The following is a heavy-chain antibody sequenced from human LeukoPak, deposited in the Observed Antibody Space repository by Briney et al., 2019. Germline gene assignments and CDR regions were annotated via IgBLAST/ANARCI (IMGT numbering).Heavy chain of an antibody. J-gene: IGHJ3*02. V-gene: IGHV1-24*01. Sequence: GASVKVSCKASGYTFTDYYMHWVRQAPGKGLEWMGGFDPEDGETIYAQKFQGRVTMTEDTSTDTAYMELSSLRSEDTAVYYCATWVEMFDAFDIWGQGTMVTVSS. CDR3: ATWVEMFDAFDI. CDR2: FDPEDGET. D-gene: IGHD5-24*01. CDR1: GYTFTDYY.